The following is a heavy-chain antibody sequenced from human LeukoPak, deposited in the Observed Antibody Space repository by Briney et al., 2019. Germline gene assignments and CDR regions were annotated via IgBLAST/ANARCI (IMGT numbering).Heavy chain of an antibody. J-gene: IGHJ3*02. CDR3: TTDWYSSSSGAFDI. D-gene: IGHD6-6*01. CDR2: IRSKAYGGAT. Sequence: GSLRLSCAASAFTFSSYWMNWVRQAPGKGLEWVGFIRSKAYGGATEYAASVKGRFTISRDDSKSIAYLQMNSLKTEDTAVYYCTTDWYSSSSGAFDIWGQGTMVTVSS. CDR1: AFTFSSYW. V-gene: IGHV3-49*04.